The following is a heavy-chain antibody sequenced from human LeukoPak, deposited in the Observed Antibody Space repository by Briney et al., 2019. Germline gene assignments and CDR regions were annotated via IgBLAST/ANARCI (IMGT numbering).Heavy chain of an antibody. CDR1: GDSVSNKNTA. Sequence: SQTLSLTCAISGDSVSNKNTAWNWIRQSPSRGLEWLGRTYYRSKWHNTYAASVKSRITINPDTSKNQFSLQLNSVTPEDTALYFCVRLVGGEIDYWGQGTLVTVSS. V-gene: IGHV6-1*01. J-gene: IGHJ4*02. CDR2: TYYRSKWHN. CDR3: VRLVGGEIDY. D-gene: IGHD3-10*01.